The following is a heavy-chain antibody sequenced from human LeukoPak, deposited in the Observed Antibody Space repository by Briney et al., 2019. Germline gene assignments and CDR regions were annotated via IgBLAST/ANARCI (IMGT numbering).Heavy chain of an antibody. D-gene: IGHD2-15*01. J-gene: IGHJ3*02. CDR2: INPHGTST. V-gene: IGHV3-74*01. CDR1: GFTFSSYS. Sequence: DPGGSLRLSCAASGFTFSSYSMNWVRQAPGKGLVWVSRINPHGTSTSYADSVKGRFTISRDNAKNTLYLQMNSLRADDTAVYYCASWSPLYDAFDIWGQGTMVTVSS. CDR3: ASWSPLYDAFDI.